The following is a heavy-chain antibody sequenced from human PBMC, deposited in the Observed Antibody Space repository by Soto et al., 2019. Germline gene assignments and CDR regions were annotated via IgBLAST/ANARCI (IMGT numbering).Heavy chain of an antibody. CDR3: GRSPYSVSYLAYFDY. CDR1: GFTFSSYG. Sequence: QVQLVESGGGVVQPGRSLRLSCAASGFTFSSYGMHWVRQAPRKGLEWVAVISHDGSNKYYADSVKGRFTISRDNSKNTLYLQMNSRRAEDTAVYYCGRSPYSVSYLAYFDYWGQGTLVNVS. J-gene: IGHJ4*02. V-gene: IGHV3-30*03. D-gene: IGHD1-26*01. CDR2: ISHDGSNK.